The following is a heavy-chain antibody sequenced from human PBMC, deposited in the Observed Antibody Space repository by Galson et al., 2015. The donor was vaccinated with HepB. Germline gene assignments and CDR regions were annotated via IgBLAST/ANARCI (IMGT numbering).Heavy chain of an antibody. CDR1: GFTFSSYA. CDR3: AKGRDIVATISDFDY. CDR2: ISGNGGST. D-gene: IGHD5-12*01. J-gene: IGHJ4*02. Sequence: SLRLSCAASGFTFSSYAMSWVRQAPGKGLEWVSAISGNGGSTYYADSAKGRFTISRDNSKNTLYLQMNSLRAEDTAVYYCAKGRDIVATISDFDYWGQGTLVTVSS. V-gene: IGHV3-23*01.